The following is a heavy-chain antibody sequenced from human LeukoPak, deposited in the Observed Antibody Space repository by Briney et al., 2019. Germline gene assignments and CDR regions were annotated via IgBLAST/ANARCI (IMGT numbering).Heavy chain of an antibody. J-gene: IGHJ2*01. Sequence: ASVKVSCKASGYTFTGYYMHWVRRAPGQGLEWMGWINPNSGGTNYAQKFQGRVTMTRDTSISTAYMELSSLRSEDTAVYYCARPAGLGFWYFDLWGRGTLVTVSS. CDR3: ARPAGLGFWYFDL. V-gene: IGHV1-2*02. CDR2: INPNSGGT. D-gene: IGHD3/OR15-3a*01. CDR1: GYTFTGYY.